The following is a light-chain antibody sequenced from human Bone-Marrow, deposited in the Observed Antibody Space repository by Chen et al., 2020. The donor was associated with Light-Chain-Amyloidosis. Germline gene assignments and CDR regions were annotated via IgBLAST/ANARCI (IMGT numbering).Light chain of an antibody. J-gene: IGKJ2*01. V-gene: IGKV2-28*01. CDR3: MQALQTPQYS. CDR1: QSLRHRRVYTY. Sequence: VVLTQSPLSLPVSPGESASIPCSASQSLRHRRVYTYLDWYLQKPGQSPQLLFFLAFNRASGVPDRFSASGSGTAFTLTITTVEAEDVGVYYCMQALQTPQYSFGQGTKLEI. CDR2: LAF.